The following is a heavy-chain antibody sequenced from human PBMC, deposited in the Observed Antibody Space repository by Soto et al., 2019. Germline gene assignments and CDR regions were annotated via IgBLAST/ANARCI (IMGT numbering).Heavy chain of an antibody. V-gene: IGHV1-69*13. CDR2: IIPIFGTA. CDR3: ARHDCISTSCYYYYYYGMDV. D-gene: IGHD2-2*01. CDR1: GYTFTSYG. J-gene: IGHJ6*02. Sequence: SVKVSCKASGYTFTSYGISWVRQAPGQGLEWMGWIIPIFGTANYAQKFQGRVTITADESTSTAYMELSSLRSEDTAVYYCARHDCISTSCYYYYYYGMDVWGQGTTVTVSS.